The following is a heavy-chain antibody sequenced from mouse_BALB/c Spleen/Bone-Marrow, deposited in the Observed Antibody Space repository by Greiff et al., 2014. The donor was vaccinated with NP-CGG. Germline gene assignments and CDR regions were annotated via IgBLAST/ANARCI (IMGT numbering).Heavy chain of an antibody. D-gene: IGHD1-1*01. V-gene: IGHV14-3*02. CDR2: IDPANGDT. Sequence: EVQLQQSGAELVKPGASVKLSCTASGFNIKDTFMHWVKQRPEQGLEWIGRIDPANGDTKYDPKFQGKATITAGTSSNTAYLQLSSLTSEDTAVYYCTKPSFYYGSSYWYFDVWGAGTTVTVSS. CDR1: GFNIKDTF. CDR3: TKPSFYYGSSYWYFDV. J-gene: IGHJ1*01.